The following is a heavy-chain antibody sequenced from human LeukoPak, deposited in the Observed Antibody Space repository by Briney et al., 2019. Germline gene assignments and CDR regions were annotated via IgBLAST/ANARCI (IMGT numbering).Heavy chain of an antibody. J-gene: IGHJ4*02. V-gene: IGHV3-23*01. Sequence: GGSLRLSCAASGFTFSSYAMSWVRQAPGKGLEWVSAISGSGGSTYYADSVKGRFTISRDNSKNTLYLQMNSLRAEDTALYYCAKANGYFDWLPFDYWGQGTLVTVSS. CDR1: GFTFSSYA. D-gene: IGHD3-9*01. CDR2: ISGSGGST. CDR3: AKANGYFDWLPFDY.